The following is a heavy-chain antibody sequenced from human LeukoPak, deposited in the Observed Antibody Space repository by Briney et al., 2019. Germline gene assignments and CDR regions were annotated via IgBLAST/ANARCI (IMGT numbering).Heavy chain of an antibody. Sequence: GGSLRLSCAASGFTFSSYAMHWVRQAPGRGLEYVSAISNNGGSTYYANSVKGRFTISRDNSMNTLYLQMGSLRAEDMAVYYCARGVVAGMGYWGQGTLVTVSS. J-gene: IGHJ4*02. D-gene: IGHD6-19*01. CDR3: ARGVVAGMGY. V-gene: IGHV3-64*01. CDR2: ISNNGGST. CDR1: GFTFSSYA.